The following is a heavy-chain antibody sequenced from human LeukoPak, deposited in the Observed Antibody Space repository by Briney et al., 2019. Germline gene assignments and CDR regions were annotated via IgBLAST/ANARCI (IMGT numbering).Heavy chain of an antibody. J-gene: IGHJ4*02. D-gene: IGHD3-10*01. CDR3: ARTTNYGSGSYYNGPHDY. CDR1: GYTFTGYY. V-gene: IGHV1-2*02. CDR2: INPNSGGT. Sequence: ASVKVSCKASGYTFTGYYMHWVRQAPGQGLEWMGWINPNSGGTNYAQKVQGRVTMTRDTSISTAYMELSRLRSDDTAVYYCARTTNYGSGSYYNGPHDYWGQGTLVTVSS.